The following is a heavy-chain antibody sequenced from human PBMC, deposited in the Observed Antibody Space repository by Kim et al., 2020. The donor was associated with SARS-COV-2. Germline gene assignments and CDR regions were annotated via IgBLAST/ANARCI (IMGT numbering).Heavy chain of an antibody. CDR3: SGAPVGIAVAGTYYYYGM. J-gene: IGHJ6*01. Sequence: GGSLRLSCAASGFTFSSYGMHWVRQAPGKGLEWVSNIDPDGDTYYSVYAMGGLIITSGDNKNNLHFLMNNIRRGDTTVVYYSGAPVGIAVAGTYYYYGM. CDR1: GFTFSSYG. V-gene: IGHV3-13*01. D-gene: IGHD6-19*01. CDR2: IDPDGDT.